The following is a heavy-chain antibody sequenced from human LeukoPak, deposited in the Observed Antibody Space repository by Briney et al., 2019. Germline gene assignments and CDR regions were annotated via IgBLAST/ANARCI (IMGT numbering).Heavy chain of an antibody. V-gene: IGHV4-39*07. D-gene: IGHD3-16*01. J-gene: IGHJ4*02. CDR1: GGSISSSLYH. CDR2: IYYTGTT. CDR3: ARRGGEFHTGIVFDN. Sequence: PSETLSLTCAVSGGSISSSLYHWGWIRQPPGKGLEWIGNIYYTGTTNYSPSLKSRLTLSIDTSRSQFSLKLTSVTAADTAVYYCARRGGEFHTGIVFDNWGQGSLVTVSS.